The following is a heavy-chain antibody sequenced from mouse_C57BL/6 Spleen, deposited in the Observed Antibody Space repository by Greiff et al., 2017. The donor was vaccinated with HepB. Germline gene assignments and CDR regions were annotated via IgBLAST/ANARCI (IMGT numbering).Heavy chain of an antibody. D-gene: IGHD1-1*01. CDR3: ARGELPYWYFDV. CDR1: GYSITSGYY. CDR2: ISYDGSN. Sequence: DVKLQESGPGLVKPSQSLSLTCSVTGYSITSGYYWNWIRQFPGNKLEWMGYISYDGSNNYNPSLKNRISITRDTSKNQFFLKLNSVTTEDTATYYCARGELPYWYFDVWGTGTTVTVSS. J-gene: IGHJ1*03. V-gene: IGHV3-6*01.